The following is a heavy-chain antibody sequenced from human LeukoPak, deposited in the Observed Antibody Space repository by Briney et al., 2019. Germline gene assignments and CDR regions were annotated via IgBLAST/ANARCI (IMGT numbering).Heavy chain of an antibody. V-gene: IGHV4-59*12. CDR1: GASMSNYY. J-gene: IGHJ6*02. Sequence: PSETLSLTCTVSGASMSNYYWSWIRQPPGKGLEWIGHFYYSGSTNYNPSLKSRVTISVDTSKNQFSLKLSSVTAADTAVYYCSGYDCSGGSCYRYYYYGMDVWGQGTTVTVSS. D-gene: IGHD2-15*01. CDR3: SGYDCSGGSCYRYYYYGMDV. CDR2: FYYSGST.